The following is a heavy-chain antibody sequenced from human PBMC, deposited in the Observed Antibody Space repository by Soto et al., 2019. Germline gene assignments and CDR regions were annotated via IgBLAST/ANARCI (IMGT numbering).Heavy chain of an antibody. Sequence: GASVKGSCKASGGTFSSYAISWVRQAPGQGLEWMGGIIPIFGTANYAQKFQGRVTITADESTSTAYMELSSLRSEDTAVYYCARLESGNRAFDIWGQGTMVIVSS. V-gene: IGHV1-69*13. CDR1: GGTFSSYA. CDR2: IIPIFGTA. CDR3: ARLESGNRAFDI. D-gene: IGHD2-15*01. J-gene: IGHJ3*02.